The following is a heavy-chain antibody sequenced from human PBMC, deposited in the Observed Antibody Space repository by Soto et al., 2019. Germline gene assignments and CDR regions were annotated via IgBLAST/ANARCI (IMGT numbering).Heavy chain of an antibody. CDR2: ISYDGSNK. CDR3: AKGGGRGYCTNGVCYTDYYYMDV. J-gene: IGHJ6*03. Sequence: GGSLRLSCAASGFTFSSYGMHWVRQAPGKGLEWVAVISYDGSNKYYADSVKGRFTISRDNSKNTLYLQMNSLRAEDTAVYYCAKGGGRGYCTNGVCYTDYYYMDVWGKGTTVTVSS. CDR1: GFTFSSYG. V-gene: IGHV3-30*18. D-gene: IGHD2-8*01.